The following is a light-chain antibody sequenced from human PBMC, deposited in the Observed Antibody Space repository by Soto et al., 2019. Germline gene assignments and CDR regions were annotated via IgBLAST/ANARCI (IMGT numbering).Light chain of an antibody. V-gene: IGLV1-47*01. CDR1: SSNIGSNY. J-gene: IGLJ3*02. Sequence: QAVVTQPPSASGTPGQRVTISCSGSSSNIGSNYVYWYQQLPGTAPKLLISRDNQRPSGVPDRFSGSKSGTSASLAISGLRSEDEADYYCAAWDDSLSGLWVFGGGTKVTVL. CDR2: RDN. CDR3: AAWDDSLSGLWV.